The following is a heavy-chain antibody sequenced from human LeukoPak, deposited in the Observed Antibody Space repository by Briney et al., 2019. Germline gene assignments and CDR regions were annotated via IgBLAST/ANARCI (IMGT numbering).Heavy chain of an antibody. CDR1: GFTFSSYA. V-gene: IGHV3-23*01. CDR2: ISGSGGST. J-gene: IGHJ4*02. D-gene: IGHD2-15*01. Sequence: TGGSLRLSCAASGFTFSSYAMSWVRQAPGKGLEWVSAISGSGGSTYYADSVKGRFTISRDNSKNTLYLQMNSLRAEDTAVYYCAKDRRGCSGGSCSGWGGQGTLVTVSS. CDR3: AKDRRGCSGGSCSGW.